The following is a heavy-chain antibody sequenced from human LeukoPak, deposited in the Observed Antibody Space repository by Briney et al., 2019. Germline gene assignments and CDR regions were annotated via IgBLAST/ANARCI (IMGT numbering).Heavy chain of an antibody. J-gene: IGHJ4*02. V-gene: IGHV3-7*01. CDR1: GFTFSSYW. Sequence: GGSLRLSCVVSGFTFSSYWMSWVRQAPGKGLEWVANIKEDGSEKYYVDSVKGRFTISRDNAKNSLYLQMNSLRAEDTAVYYCARLYSSSSSDFDYWGQGTLVTVSS. CDR3: ARLYSSSSSDFDY. CDR2: IKEDGSEK. D-gene: IGHD6-13*01.